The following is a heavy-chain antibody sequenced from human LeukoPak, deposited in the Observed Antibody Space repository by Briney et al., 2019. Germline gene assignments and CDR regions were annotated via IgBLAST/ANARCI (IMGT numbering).Heavy chain of an antibody. CDR2: INQDGSEK. D-gene: IGHD4/OR15-4a*01. J-gene: IGHJ4*02. V-gene: IGHV3-7*01. Sequence: GGSLRLSCAASGFTFASFWMTWVRQAPGKGLEWVANINQDGSEKYYVDSVKGRFTISRDNAENSLYLQMNSLRAEDTAVYYCARDDYHWGQGTLVTVSS. CDR3: ARDDYH. CDR1: GFTFASFW.